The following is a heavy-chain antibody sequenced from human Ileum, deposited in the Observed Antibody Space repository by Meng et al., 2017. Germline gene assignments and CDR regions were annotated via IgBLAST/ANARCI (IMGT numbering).Heavy chain of an antibody. Sequence: VQLQESGPGLVKPSGTLPLTCAVSGGSISDSNWWSWVRQPPGKGLEWIGEIYHTGSTNYNPSLKSRVTMSLDKSKNQFFLDLTSVTAADTAVYYCARDLLGPAIAASGYFDPWGQGTLVTVSS. CDR1: GGSISDSNW. D-gene: IGHD5-12*01. CDR3: ARDLLGPAIAASGYFDP. J-gene: IGHJ5*02. CDR2: IYHTGST. V-gene: IGHV4-4*02.